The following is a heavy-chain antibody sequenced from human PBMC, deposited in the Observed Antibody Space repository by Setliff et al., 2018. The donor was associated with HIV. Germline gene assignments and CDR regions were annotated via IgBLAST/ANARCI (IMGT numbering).Heavy chain of an antibody. Sequence: PSETLSLTCTVSGGSISSYYCSWIRQPAGKGLEWIGYIYTTGSTNYNPSLTSRVTISVDTSKNKFSLKMRSVTAADTAVYYCARVPPEYSSSSQAFDIWGQGTKVTVSS. CDR2: IYTTGST. CDR1: GGSISSYY. V-gene: IGHV4-4*07. CDR3: ARVPPEYSSSSQAFDI. J-gene: IGHJ3*02. D-gene: IGHD6-6*01.